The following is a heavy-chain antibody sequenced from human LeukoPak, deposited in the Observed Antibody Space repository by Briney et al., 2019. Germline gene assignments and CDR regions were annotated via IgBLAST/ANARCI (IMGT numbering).Heavy chain of an antibody. D-gene: IGHD3-10*01. CDR3: AKGPMAWFDY. CDR2: INSRGGST. Sequence: GGSLRLSCAASGFTFSSYAMNWVRQAPGKGLEWVSAINSRGGSTYYADSVRGRFTISRDNSKNTLYLQMNSLRAEDTAIYYCAKGPMAWFDYWGQGTLVTVSS. V-gene: IGHV3-23*01. CDR1: GFTFSSYA. J-gene: IGHJ4*02.